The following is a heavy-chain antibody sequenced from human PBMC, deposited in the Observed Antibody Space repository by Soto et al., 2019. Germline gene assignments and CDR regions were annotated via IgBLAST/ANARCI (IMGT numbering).Heavy chain of an antibody. D-gene: IGHD2-2*01. CDR3: ARSSTSANYFDY. CDR1: GGSISSGGYY. Sequence: QVQLQESGPGLVKPSQTLSLTCTVSGGSISSGGYYWSWIRQHPGKGLEWIGYIYYSGSTYYNPSLKSRVTISVDTSKNQFSLKLSSVTAADTAVYXCARSSTSANYFDYWGQGTLVTVSS. J-gene: IGHJ4*02. CDR2: IYYSGST. V-gene: IGHV4-31*03.